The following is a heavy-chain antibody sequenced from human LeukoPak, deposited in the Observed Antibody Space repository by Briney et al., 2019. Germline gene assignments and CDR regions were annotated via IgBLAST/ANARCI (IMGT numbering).Heavy chain of an antibody. CDR2: MSGSGGPT. Sequence: GGSLRLSCAASGFTFSSYAMSWVRQAPGKGLEWVSVMSGSGGPTYYADSVKGRFTISRGNSKNTLYLQMNSLRADDTAVYYCAKLQAGYYDSSGYHFDYWGQGTLVTVSS. J-gene: IGHJ4*02. CDR3: AKLQAGYYDSSGYHFDY. CDR1: GFTFSSYA. V-gene: IGHV3-23*01. D-gene: IGHD3-22*01.